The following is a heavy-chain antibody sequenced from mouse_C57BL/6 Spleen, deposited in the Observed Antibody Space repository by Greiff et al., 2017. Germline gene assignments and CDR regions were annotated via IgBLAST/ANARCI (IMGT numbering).Heavy chain of an antibody. Sequence: EVMLVESGGGLVKPGGSLKLSCAASGFTFSDYGMHWVRQAPEKGLEWVAYISSGSSTIYYADTVKGRFTISRDNAKNTLFLQMTSLRSEDTAMYYCARTRDNYFDYWGQGTTLTVSS. J-gene: IGHJ2*01. CDR1: GFTFSDYG. D-gene: IGHD3-3*01. V-gene: IGHV5-17*01. CDR2: ISSGSSTI. CDR3: ARTRDNYFDY.